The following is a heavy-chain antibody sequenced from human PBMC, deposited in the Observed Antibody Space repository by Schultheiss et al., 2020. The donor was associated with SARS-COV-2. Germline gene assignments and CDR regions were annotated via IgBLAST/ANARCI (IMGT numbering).Heavy chain of an antibody. Sequence: ESLKISCTVSGGSISSYYWSWIRQPPGKGLEWIGYIYYSGSTNYNPSLKSRVTISVDTSKNQFSLKLSSVTAADTAVYYCARSTGGSYAYFDYWGQGTLVTVSS. CDR3: ARSTGGSYAYFDY. CDR2: IYYSGST. V-gene: IGHV4-59*12. CDR1: GGSISSYY. J-gene: IGHJ4*02. D-gene: IGHD1-26*01.